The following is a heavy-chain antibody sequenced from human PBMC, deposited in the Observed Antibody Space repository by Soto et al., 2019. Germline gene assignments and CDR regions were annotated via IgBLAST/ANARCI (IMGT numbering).Heavy chain of an antibody. CDR1: GGSISSGDYY. J-gene: IGHJ4*02. Sequence: QVQLQESGPGLVKPSQTLSLTCTVSGGSISSGDYYWNWIRQPPGKGLEWIGYIYYSGSTYYNPSLKSRVIISLDTSKNQFSLKLSSVTAADTAVYYCARDSYASSGGSGYSFDYWGQGTLVTVPS. V-gene: IGHV4-30-4*01. D-gene: IGHD2-15*01. CDR3: ARDSYASSGGSGYSFDY. CDR2: IYYSGST.